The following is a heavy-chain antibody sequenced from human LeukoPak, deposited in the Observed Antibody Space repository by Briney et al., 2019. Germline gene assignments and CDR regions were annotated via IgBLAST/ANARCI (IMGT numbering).Heavy chain of an antibody. V-gene: IGHV1-2*02. CDR3: ARDLGVYSTVVPAAPTGDLFDP. D-gene: IGHD2-2*01. J-gene: IGHJ5*02. CDR2: INPNSGGT. Sequence: ASVKVSCKASGYTFTGYYMHWVRQAPGQGLEWMGWINPNSGGTNYAQKFQGRVTMTRDTSISTAYMELSRLSSDDTAVYYCARDLGVYSTVVPAAPTGDLFDPWGQGTLVTVSS. CDR1: GYTFTGYY.